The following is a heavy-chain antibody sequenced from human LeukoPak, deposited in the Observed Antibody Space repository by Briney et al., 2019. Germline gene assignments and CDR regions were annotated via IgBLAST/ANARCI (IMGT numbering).Heavy chain of an antibody. Sequence: ASLKVSCKASGYTFTGYGISWVRQAPGQGLEWMGWISAYNGNTNYAQKLQGRVTMTTDTSTSTAYMELRSLRSDDTAVYYCAREAALPGYCSSTSCYKYAFDIWGQGTMVTVSS. J-gene: IGHJ3*02. V-gene: IGHV1-18*01. CDR2: ISAYNGNT. CDR1: GYTFTGYG. D-gene: IGHD2-2*02. CDR3: AREAALPGYCSSTSCYKYAFDI.